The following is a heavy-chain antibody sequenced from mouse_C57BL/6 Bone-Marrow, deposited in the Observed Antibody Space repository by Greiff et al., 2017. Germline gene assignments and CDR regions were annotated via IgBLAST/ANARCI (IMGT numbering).Heavy chain of an antibody. CDR2: IYPRSGNT. J-gene: IGHJ2*01. D-gene: IGHD4-1*01. Sequence: QVQLQQSGAELARPGASVKLSCKASGYTFTSYGISWVKQRTGQGLEWIGEIYPRSGNTYYNEQFKGKATLTAGKSSSTAYMVLRSLSSEDSAVYFCAPWGFDYWAKAPLSQSPQ. CDR3: APWGFDY. V-gene: IGHV1-81*01. CDR1: GYTFTSYG.